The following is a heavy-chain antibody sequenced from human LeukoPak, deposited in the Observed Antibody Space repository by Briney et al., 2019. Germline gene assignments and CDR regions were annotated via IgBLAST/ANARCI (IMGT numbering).Heavy chain of an antibody. CDR1: GYSFTSYW. Sequence: GESLNISCKGSGYSFTSYWISWVRQMPGKGLEWMGRIDPSDSYTNYSPSFQRHATISADKSISTAYLHWSSLKASDTAMDYCASSRYGGSGYYYLFGDYFDYWGQGTLVTVSS. CDR3: ASSRYGGSGYYYLFGDYFDY. V-gene: IGHV5-10-1*01. D-gene: IGHD3-22*01. CDR2: IDPSDSYT. J-gene: IGHJ4*02.